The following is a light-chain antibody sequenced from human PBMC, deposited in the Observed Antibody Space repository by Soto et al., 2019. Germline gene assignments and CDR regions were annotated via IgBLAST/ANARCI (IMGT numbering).Light chain of an antibody. CDR1: QSISNY. V-gene: IGKV1-39*01. J-gene: IGKJ1*01. CDR2: AAS. CDR3: QQSYSTPRT. Sequence: DIQMTQSPSSLSASVGDRVTITCRASQSISNYLNWYQQKPGKAPKILMFAASSLQSGVPSRFSGSGSGTEFTLTISSLQPEDFATYYCQQSYSTPRTFGQGTKVEIK.